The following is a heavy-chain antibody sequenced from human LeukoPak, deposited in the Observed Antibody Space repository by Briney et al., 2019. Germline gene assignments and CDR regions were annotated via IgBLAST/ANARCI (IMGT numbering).Heavy chain of an antibody. Sequence: SETLSLTCTVSGGSISSSSYYWGWIRQPPGTGLEWIGSIYYSGSTYYNPSPKSRVTISVDTSKNQFSLKLSSVTAADTAVYYCARLRSGWYGYRGQGTLVTVSS. V-gene: IGHV4-39*01. CDR3: ARLRSGWYGY. D-gene: IGHD6-19*01. J-gene: IGHJ4*02. CDR2: IYYSGST. CDR1: GGSISSSSYY.